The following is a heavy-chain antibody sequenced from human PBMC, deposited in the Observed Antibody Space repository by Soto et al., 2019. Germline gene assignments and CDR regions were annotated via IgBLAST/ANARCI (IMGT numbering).Heavy chain of an antibody. V-gene: IGHV4-39*01. CDR2: IYYSGST. CDR3: ARHSNRGSGFYYSFAR. D-gene: IGHD3-22*01. Sequence: PSETLSLTCTVSGGSISSSSYYWGWIRQPPGEGLAWIGSIYYSGSTYYNPSLKGRGTISVDTSKNQFSLKLSSVTAADTAVYYCARHSNRGSGFYYSFARWRQGTLVTVS. CDR1: GGSISSSSYY. J-gene: IGHJ5*02.